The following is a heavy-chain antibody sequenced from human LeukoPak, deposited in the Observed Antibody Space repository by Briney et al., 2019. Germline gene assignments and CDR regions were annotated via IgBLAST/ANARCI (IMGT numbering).Heavy chain of an antibody. CDR2: INHSGST. J-gene: IGHJ4*02. CDR1: GYSISSGYY. D-gene: IGHD5-18*01. CDR3: ARERGYSYGYVDY. Sequence: ASETLSLTCAVSGYSISSGYYWGWIRQPPGKGLEWIGEINHSGSTNYNPSLKSQVTISVDTSKNQFSLKLSSVTAADTAVYYCARERGYSYGYVDYWGQGTLVTVSS. V-gene: IGHV4-38-2*02.